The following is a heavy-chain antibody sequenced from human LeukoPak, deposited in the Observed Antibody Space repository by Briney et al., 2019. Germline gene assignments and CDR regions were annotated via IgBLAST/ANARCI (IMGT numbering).Heavy chain of an antibody. CDR3: ARHCDILTGYSAYPFDI. D-gene: IGHD3-9*01. J-gene: IGHJ3*02. CDR2: IYYSGTT. CDR1: GGSISVYY. Sequence: SETLSLTCTVSGGSISVYYWSWIREPPGKGLEWIGYIYYSGTTHYNPSLESRVTISVDTSKNQFSLKLNSVTAADTAVYYCARHCDILTGYSAYPFDIWGQGTMVSVSS. V-gene: IGHV4-59*08.